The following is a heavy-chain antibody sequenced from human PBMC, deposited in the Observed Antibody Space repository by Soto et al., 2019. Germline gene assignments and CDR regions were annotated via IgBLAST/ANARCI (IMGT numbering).Heavy chain of an antibody. V-gene: IGHV3-21*01. CDR1: GFTFSSYS. J-gene: IGHJ4*02. Sequence: GGSLRLSCAASGFTFSSYSMNWVRQAPGKGLEWVSSISSSSSYIYYADSVKGRFTISRDNAKNSLYLQMNSLRAEDTAVYYCARGDVVVVAATPKWSYSWDYWGQGTLVTVSS. D-gene: IGHD2-15*01. CDR3: ARGDVVVVAATPKWSYSWDY. CDR2: ISSSSSYI.